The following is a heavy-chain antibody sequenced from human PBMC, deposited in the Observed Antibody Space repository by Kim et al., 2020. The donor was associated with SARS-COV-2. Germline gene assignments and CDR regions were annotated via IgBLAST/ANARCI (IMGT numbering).Heavy chain of an antibody. V-gene: IGHV3-48*03. J-gene: IGHJ6*03. CDR2: ISSSGSTI. D-gene: IGHD2-2*02. CDR3: ARWGGQLLYSAYYYMDV. CDR1: GFTFSSYE. Sequence: GGSLRLSCAASGFTFSSYEMNWVRQAPGKGLEWVSYISSSGSTIYYADSVKGRFTISRDNAKNSLYLQMNSLRAEDTAVYYCARWGGQLLYSAYYYMDVWGKGTTVTVSS.